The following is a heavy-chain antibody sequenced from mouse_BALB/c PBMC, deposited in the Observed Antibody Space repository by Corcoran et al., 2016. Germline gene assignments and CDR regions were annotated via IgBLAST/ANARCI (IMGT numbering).Heavy chain of an antibody. CDR3: ARSPTMITTGWYFDV. V-gene: IGHV1-26*01. J-gene: IGHJ1*01. CDR1: GYSFTGYY. D-gene: IGHD2-4*01. Sequence: EVQLQQSGPELVKPGASVKISCKASGYSFTGYYMHWVKQSHVKSLEWIGRINPYNGATSYNQNFKDKASLTVDKSSSTAYMELHSLTSEDSAVYYCARSPTMITTGWYFDVWGARTTVTVSS. CDR2: INPYNGAT.